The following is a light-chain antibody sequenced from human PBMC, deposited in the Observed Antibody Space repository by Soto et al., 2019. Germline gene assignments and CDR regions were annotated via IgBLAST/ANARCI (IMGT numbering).Light chain of an antibody. CDR2: RAS. J-gene: IGKJ1*01. CDR3: QQYENWTRT. Sequence: IVMTQSPATLSVSPGERATLSCRASQNIYSNVAWYQQRPGQAPRLLIYRASTRATGIPARFSGSGAGTEFTRTISSLQSEDFTVDYCQQYENWTRTFGQGTKVDIK. CDR1: QNIYSN. V-gene: IGKV3D-15*01.